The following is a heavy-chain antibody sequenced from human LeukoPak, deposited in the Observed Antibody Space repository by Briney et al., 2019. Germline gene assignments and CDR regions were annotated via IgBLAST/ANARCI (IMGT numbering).Heavy chain of an antibody. CDR3: ARDRVGGSSSYGYYYYYYMDV. J-gene: IGHJ6*03. CDR1: GGSISSSSYY. D-gene: IGHD6-6*01. V-gene: IGHV4-39*07. CDR2: IYYSGST. Sequence: ASETLSLTCTVSGGSISSSSYYWGWIRQPPGKGLEWIGSIYYSGSTHYNPSLKSRVTISVDTSKNQFSLKLSSVTAADTAVYYCARDRVGGSSSYGYYYYYYMDVWGKGTTVTVSS.